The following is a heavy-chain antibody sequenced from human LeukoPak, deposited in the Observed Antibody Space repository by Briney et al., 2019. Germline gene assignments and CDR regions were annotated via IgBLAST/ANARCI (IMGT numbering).Heavy chain of an antibody. Sequence: KSGGSLRLSCAASGFTFSSYSMNRVRQAPGKGLEWVSSISSSSSYIYYADSVKGRFTISRDNAKNSLYLQMNSLRAEDTAVYYCARDWTNYGDYHYYYMDVWGKGTTVTVSS. D-gene: IGHD4-17*01. CDR2: ISSSSSYI. CDR3: ARDWTNYGDYHYYYMDV. V-gene: IGHV3-21*01. CDR1: GFTFSSYS. J-gene: IGHJ6*03.